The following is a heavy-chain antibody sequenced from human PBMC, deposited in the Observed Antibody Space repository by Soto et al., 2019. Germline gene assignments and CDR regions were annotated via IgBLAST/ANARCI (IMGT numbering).Heavy chain of an antibody. CDR3: ARGSTSFDS. CDR2: IIQDGSQK. Sequence: GGSLRLCCSGFTFNTYWMSWVRQAPGKGLEWVANIIQDGSQKNYVGSVRGRFTISRDNAKTSLYLQMDRLRVDDTAVYYCARGSTSFDSWGQGTLVTVSS. D-gene: IGHD2-2*01. V-gene: IGHV3-7*01. CDR1: GFTFNTYW. J-gene: IGHJ4*02.